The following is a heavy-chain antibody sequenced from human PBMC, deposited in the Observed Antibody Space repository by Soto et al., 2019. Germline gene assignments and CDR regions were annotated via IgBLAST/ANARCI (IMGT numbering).Heavy chain of an antibody. CDR2: IIPIFGTR. D-gene: IGHD5-12*01. CDR3: ARDGTSSGYYTNCLDP. V-gene: IGHV1-69*06. J-gene: IGHJ5*02. Sequence: SVKVSCKASGGTFGSDAITWVRQAPGQGLEWVGRIIPIFGTRNYAQKLQDRVTISADTSTTTVYLDLNSLTSDDTALYYCARDGTSSGYYTNCLDPWGQGTLVTVS. CDR1: GGTFGSDA.